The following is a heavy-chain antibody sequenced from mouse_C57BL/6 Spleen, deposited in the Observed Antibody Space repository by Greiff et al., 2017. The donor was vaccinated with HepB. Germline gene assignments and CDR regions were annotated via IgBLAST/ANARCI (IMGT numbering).Heavy chain of an antibody. CDR3: ARQDDGFAY. D-gene: IGHD2-12*01. J-gene: IGHJ3*01. CDR2: ISSGGSYT. CDR1: GFTFSSYG. V-gene: IGHV5-6*02. Sequence: DVKLVESGGDLVKPGGSLKLSCAASGFTFSSYGMSWVRQTPDKRLEWVATISSGGSYTYYPDSVKGRFTISRDNAKNTLYLQMSSLKSEDTAMYYCARQDDGFAYWGQGTLVTVSA.